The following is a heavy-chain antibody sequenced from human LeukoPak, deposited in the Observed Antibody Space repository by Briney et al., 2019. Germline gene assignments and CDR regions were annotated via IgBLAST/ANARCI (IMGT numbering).Heavy chain of an antibody. D-gene: IGHD6-13*01. CDR1: GFTFSSYS. V-gene: IGHV3-21*01. J-gene: IGHJ3*02. CDR3: ARAAAAASGAFDI. CDR2: ISSSSSYI. Sequence: PGGSLRLSCAASGFTFSSYSMNWVRQAPGKGLEWVSSISSSSSYIYYADSVKGRFTISRENAKNSLYLQMNSLSAGDTAVYYCARAAAAASGAFDIWGQGTMVTVSS.